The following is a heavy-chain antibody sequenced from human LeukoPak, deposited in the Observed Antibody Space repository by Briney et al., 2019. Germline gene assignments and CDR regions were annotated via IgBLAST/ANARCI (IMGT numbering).Heavy chain of an antibody. V-gene: IGHV1-46*01. J-gene: IGHJ4*01. CDR3: ARGKYGDWYFDY. D-gene: IGHD4-17*01. Sequence: ASVKVSCKASGYTFISYYMYWVRQAPGHGLEWMGFINPSAGNTAYAQKLQGRVTMTRDTSTSTVYMDLTSLRSDDTAVYYCARGKYGDWYFDYWGQGSLVTVSS. CDR2: INPSAGNT. CDR1: GYTFISYY.